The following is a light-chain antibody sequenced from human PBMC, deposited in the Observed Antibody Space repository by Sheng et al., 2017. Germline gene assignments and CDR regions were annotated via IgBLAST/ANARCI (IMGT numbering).Light chain of an antibody. Sequence: NFMLTQPHSVSESPGKTVTISCTRSSGSIASNYVQWYQQRPGSSPTTVIYEDNQRPSGSRDRFSGSIDSSSNSASLTISGLKTEDEADYYCQSYDSSNYVFGTGTKVTVL. CDR3: QSYDSSNYV. CDR2: EDN. CDR1: SGSIASNY. J-gene: IGLJ1*01. V-gene: IGLV6-57*01.